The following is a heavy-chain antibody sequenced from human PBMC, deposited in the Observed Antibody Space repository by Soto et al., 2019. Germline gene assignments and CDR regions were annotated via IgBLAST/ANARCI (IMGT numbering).Heavy chain of an antibody. J-gene: IGHJ6*02. Sequence: SVKVSCKASGGTFSSYTISWVRQAPGQGLEWMGRIVPILGIANYAQKFQGRVTITADKSTSTAYMELSSLRSDDTAVYYCARPSPDYYDSSGYGMDVWG. V-gene: IGHV1-69*02. D-gene: IGHD3-22*01. CDR1: GGTFSSYT. CDR3: ARPSPDYYDSSGYGMDV. CDR2: IVPILGIA.